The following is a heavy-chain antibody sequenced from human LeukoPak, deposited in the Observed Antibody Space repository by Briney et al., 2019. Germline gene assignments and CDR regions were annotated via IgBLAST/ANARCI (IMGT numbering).Heavy chain of an antibody. V-gene: IGHV4-34*01. Sequence: SETLSLTCAVYGGSFSGYYWSWIRQPPGKGLEWIGEINHSGSTNYNPSLKSRVTISVDTSKNQFSLKLSSVTAADTAVYYCAREGRRVAYSGAFDIWGQGTMVTVSS. CDR3: AREGRRVAYSGAFDI. CDR2: INHSGST. CDR1: GGSFSGYY. D-gene: IGHD5-12*01. J-gene: IGHJ3*02.